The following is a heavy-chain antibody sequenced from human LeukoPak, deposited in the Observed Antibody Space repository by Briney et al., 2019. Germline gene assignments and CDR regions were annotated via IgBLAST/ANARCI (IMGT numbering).Heavy chain of an antibody. J-gene: IGHJ4*02. Sequence: PGGSLRLSCAASGFTFSSYSMNWVRQAPGKGLEWVSYISSSSSTIFHADSVKGRFTISRDNAKNSLYLQMHSLRDEDTAVYYCARAWYSWGYYFDYWGQGTLVTVSS. D-gene: IGHD1-26*01. CDR2: ISSSSSTI. CDR1: GFTFSSYS. CDR3: ARAWYSWGYYFDY. V-gene: IGHV3-48*02.